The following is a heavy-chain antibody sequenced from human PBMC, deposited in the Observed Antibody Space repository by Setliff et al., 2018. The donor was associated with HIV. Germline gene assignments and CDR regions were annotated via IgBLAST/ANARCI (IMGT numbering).Heavy chain of an antibody. CDR3: AREQGGYGGGFDY. V-gene: IGHV3-74*01. CDR2: INSDGSST. CDR1: GFTLSSYW. D-gene: IGHD5-12*01. J-gene: IGHJ4*02. Sequence: GGSLRLSCAASGFTLSSYWMHWVRQAPGKGLVWVSRINSDGSSTSYADSVKGRFTISRDNAKNTLYLQMNSLRAEDTAVYYCAREQGGYGGGFDYWGQGTLVTVSS.